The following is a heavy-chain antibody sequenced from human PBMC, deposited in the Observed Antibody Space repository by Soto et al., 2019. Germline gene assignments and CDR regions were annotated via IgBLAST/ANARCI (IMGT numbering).Heavy chain of an antibody. V-gene: IGHV3-64*07. D-gene: IGHD1-1*01. J-gene: IGHJ4*02. Sequence: EVQLVESGGDLVQPGGSLRLSCAASAFIISRHTMHWVRQAPGRGLEYVSSMTGNGDNIYYAESVRGRFTISRDNSKNTLYLQMCSLRVDDMAIYYCARDNACVQFDIWGQGALVTVSS. CDR3: ARDNACVQFDI. CDR2: MTGNGDNI. CDR1: AFIISRHT.